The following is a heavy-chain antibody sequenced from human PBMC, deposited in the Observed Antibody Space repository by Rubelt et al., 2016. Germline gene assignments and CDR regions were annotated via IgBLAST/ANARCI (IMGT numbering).Heavy chain of an antibody. V-gene: IGHV4-39*01. CDR3: ARHSCDLLRCQTPGWFDP. CDR1: SSYY. D-gene: IGHD4-17*01. Sequence: SSYYWGWIRQPPGKGLEWIGSIYYSGSTYYNPSLKSRVTISVDTSKNQFSLKLSSVTAADTAVYYCARHSCDLLRCQTPGWFDPWGQGTLVTVSS. J-gene: IGHJ5*02. CDR2: IYYSGST.